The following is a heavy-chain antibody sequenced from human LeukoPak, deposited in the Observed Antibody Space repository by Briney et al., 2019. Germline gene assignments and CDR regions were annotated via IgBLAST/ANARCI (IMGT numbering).Heavy chain of an antibody. J-gene: IGHJ4*02. V-gene: IGHV3-7*01. CDR1: GFTFGTYW. D-gene: IGHD6-19*01. CDR2: IKQDGTEK. CDR3: VRNTYRTAVAGSSGLGY. Sequence: PGGSLRLSCAASGFTFGTYWMGWVRQAPGKGMGWVANIKQDGTEKSYVDSVKGRFTISRDNVQNSVYLQMHSLRADDTAIYYCVRNTYRTAVAGSSGLGYWGQGTLVTVSS.